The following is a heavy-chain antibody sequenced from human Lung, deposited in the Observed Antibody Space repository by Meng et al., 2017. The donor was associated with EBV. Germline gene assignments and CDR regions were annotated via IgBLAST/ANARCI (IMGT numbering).Heavy chain of an antibody. CDR2: IYHSGTT. V-gene: IGHV4-4*02. CDR1: GGSISRRNW. J-gene: IGHJ4*02. Sequence: VQLPGSGPGLAKPSGTLSLPCTVSGGSISRRNWWSWVRQAPQKGLEWIGEIYHSGTTNYNPSLKSRVTILVDKSKTQFSLKLSSVTAADTAVYYCARVGYYYDRSGPYAAAFDNWGQGTLVTVSS. CDR3: ARVGYYYDRSGPYAAAFDN. D-gene: IGHD3-22*01.